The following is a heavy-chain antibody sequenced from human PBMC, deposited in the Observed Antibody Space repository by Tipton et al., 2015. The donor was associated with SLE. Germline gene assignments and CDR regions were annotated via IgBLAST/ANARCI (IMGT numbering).Heavy chain of an antibody. J-gene: IGHJ4*02. CDR1: GGSISSGSYY. Sequence: TLSLTCTVSGGSISSGSYYWSWIRQPAGKGLEWIGHIYTSGATAYNPSLKSRVTISTDASKNQFFLKLNSVTGADTAVYYCARDQTSWWYYNWGLGTLVTVSS. CDR2: IYTSGAT. D-gene: IGHD2-15*01. CDR3: ARDQTSWWYYN. V-gene: IGHV4-61*09.